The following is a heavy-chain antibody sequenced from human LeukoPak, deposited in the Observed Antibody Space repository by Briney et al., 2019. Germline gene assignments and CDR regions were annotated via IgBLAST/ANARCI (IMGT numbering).Heavy chain of an antibody. J-gene: IGHJ4*02. CDR3: ARHVEIAVAGPIDY. Sequence: SETLSLTCTVSGGSISSSRDYWGWIRQPPGKGLEWIGSIYYSGSTYYNPSLKSRVTISVDTSKNQFSLKLSSVTAADTGVYYCARHVEIAVAGPIDYWGQGTLVTVSS. V-gene: IGHV4-39*01. CDR1: GGSISSSRDY. CDR2: IYYSGST. D-gene: IGHD6-19*01.